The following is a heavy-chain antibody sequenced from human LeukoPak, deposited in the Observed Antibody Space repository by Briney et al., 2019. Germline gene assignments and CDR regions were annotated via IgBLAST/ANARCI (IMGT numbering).Heavy chain of an antibody. J-gene: IGHJ5*02. V-gene: IGHV1-69*04. D-gene: IGHD2-2*01. CDR3: AREGYCSSTSCYGRWFDH. CDR1: GGTFSSYT. Sequence: SVKVSCKASGGTFSSYTISWVRQAPGQGLEWMGRIIPILGIANYAQKFQGRVTITADKSTSTAYMELSSLRSEDTAVYYCAREGYCSSTSCYGRWFDHWGQGTLVTVSS. CDR2: IIPILGIA.